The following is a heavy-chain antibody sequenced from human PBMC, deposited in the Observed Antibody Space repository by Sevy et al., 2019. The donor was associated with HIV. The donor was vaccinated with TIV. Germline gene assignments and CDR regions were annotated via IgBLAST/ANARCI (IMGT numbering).Heavy chain of an antibody. CDR3: TTGPGVYDILTGYQPFDY. CDR1: GFTFSNAW. J-gene: IGHJ4*02. Sequence: GGSLRLSCAASGFTFSNAWMSWVRQAPGKGLEWVGRIKSKTDGGRTDYAAPVKGRFTISRDDSKNTLYLQMNSLKTEDTAVYYCTTGPGVYDILTGYQPFDYWGQGTLVTVSS. V-gene: IGHV3-15*01. CDR2: IKSKTDGGRT. D-gene: IGHD3-9*01.